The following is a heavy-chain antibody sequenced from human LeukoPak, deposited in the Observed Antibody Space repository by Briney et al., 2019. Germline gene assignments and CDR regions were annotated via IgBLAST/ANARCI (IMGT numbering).Heavy chain of an antibody. V-gene: IGHV3-7*01. CDR1: GFTFSDYW. CDR2: IKQDGSEK. Sequence: GGSLRLSCVGSGFTFSDYWMSWVRQAPGKGLEWVANIKQDGSEKDYVDSVKGRFTISRDNAKNSLYLQMNSLRAEDTAIYYCARVPKSLNYYDSSGYPYYFDYWGQGTLVTVSS. J-gene: IGHJ4*02. CDR3: ARVPKSLNYYDSSGYPYYFDY. D-gene: IGHD3-22*01.